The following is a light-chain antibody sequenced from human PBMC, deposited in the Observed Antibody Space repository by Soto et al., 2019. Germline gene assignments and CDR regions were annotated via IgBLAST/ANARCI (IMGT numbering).Light chain of an antibody. V-gene: IGLV2-14*01. CDR3: GSYTSSSTYV. CDR2: DVS. Sequence: SSLTQPASVSRSPGQSITISSTGTSSDVGGYNYVSWYQQHPGKAPKLVIYDVSNRPSGVSNRFSGSKSGNTASLTISGLQAEDEADYYCGSYTSSSTYVFGTGTKVTVL. J-gene: IGLJ1*01. CDR1: SSDVGGYNY.